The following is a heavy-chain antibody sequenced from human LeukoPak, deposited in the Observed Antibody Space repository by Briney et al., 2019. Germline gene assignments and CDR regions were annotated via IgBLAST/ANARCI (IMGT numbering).Heavy chain of an antibody. D-gene: IGHD6-13*01. J-gene: IGHJ5*02. V-gene: IGHV3-9*01. CDR1: GFTFDDYA. CDR3: ARDPGSSWYFHQLPNWFDP. Sequence: GGSLRLSCAASGFTFDDYAMHWVRHAPGKGLEWVSGISWNSGSIGYADSVKGRFTISRDNAKNSLYLQMNSLRAEDTAVYYCARDPGSSWYFHQLPNWFDPWGQGTLVTVSS. CDR2: ISWNSGSI.